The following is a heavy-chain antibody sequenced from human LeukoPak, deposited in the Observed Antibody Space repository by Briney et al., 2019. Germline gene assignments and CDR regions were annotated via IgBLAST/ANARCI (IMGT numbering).Heavy chain of an antibody. V-gene: IGHV3-33*05. J-gene: IGHJ4*02. CDR1: GFTFRGYG. CDR2: IAYDGSQI. CDR3: ERAWSYFDL. Sequence: PGRSLRLSCAASGFTFRGYGMHWVRQAPGKGLDWVATIAYDGSQIHYADSVQGRFNITRDNSKNTLFLQMNSLRAEDTAVYYCERAWSYFDLWGQGTWVTVSS. D-gene: IGHD3-3*01.